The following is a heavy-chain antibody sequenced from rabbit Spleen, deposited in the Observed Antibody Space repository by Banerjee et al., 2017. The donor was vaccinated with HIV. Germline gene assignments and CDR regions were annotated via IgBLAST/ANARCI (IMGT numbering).Heavy chain of an antibody. J-gene: IGHJ4*01. CDR2: IYSSSTIT. CDR3: ARGSAAMTMVITGFYLNL. V-gene: IGHV1S40*01. Sequence: QSLEESGGGLVQPEGSLTLTCTASGFSFSSSYYMYWARQAPGKGLEWIGCIYSSSTITWYASWAKGRFTISKTSSTTVTLQMTSLTAADTATYFCARGSAAMTMVITGFYLNLWGPGTLVTVS. D-gene: IGHD2-1*01. CDR1: GFSFSSSYY.